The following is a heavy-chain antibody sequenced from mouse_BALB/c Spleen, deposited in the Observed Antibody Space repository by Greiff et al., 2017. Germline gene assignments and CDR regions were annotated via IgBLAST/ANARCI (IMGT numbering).Heavy chain of an antibody. CDR3: AREYGDY. CDR1: GYSITSGYY. J-gene: IGHJ2*01. CDR2: ISYDGSN. V-gene: IGHV3-6*02. D-gene: IGHD2-10*02. Sequence: DVQLQESGPGLVKPSQSLSLTCSVTGYSITSGYYWNWIRQFPGNKLEWMGYISYDGSNNYNPSLKNRISITRDTSKNQFFLKLNSVTTEDTATYYCAREYGDYWGQGTTLTVSS.